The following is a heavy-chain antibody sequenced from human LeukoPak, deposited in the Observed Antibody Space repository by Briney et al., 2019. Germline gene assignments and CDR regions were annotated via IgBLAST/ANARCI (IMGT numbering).Heavy chain of an antibody. CDR2: IYPGDSDT. CDR3: ARALSDWFDP. V-gene: IGHV5-51*01. J-gene: IGHJ5*02. CDR1: GYGFTSYW. Sequence: GEXLKISFKGSGYGFTSYWIGWVRPMPGKGVEWMGIIYPGDSDTRYSTSFQGQVTISADKSISTAYLQWSSLEASDTAMYYCARALSDWFDPWGQGTLVTVSS. D-gene: IGHD3-16*02.